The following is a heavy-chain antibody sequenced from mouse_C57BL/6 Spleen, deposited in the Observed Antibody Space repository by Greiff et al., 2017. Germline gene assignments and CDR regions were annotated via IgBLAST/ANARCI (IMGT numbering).Heavy chain of an antibody. CDR3: ARRGLRHNYAMDY. V-gene: IGHV5-12*01. CDR2: ISNGGGST. D-gene: IGHD2-4*01. CDR1: GFTFSDYY. Sequence: EVKLQESGGGLVQPGGSLKLSCAASGFTFSDYYMYWVRQTPEKRLEWVAYISNGGGSTYYPDTVKGRFTISRDNAKNTLYLQMSRLKSEDTAMYYCARRGLRHNYAMDYWGQGTSVTVSS. J-gene: IGHJ4*01.